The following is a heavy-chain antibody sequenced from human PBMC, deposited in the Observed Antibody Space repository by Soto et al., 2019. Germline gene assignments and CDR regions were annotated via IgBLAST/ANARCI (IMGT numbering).Heavy chain of an antibody. CDR1: GFTFSSYS. J-gene: IGHJ4*02. V-gene: IGHV3-21*01. Sequence: EVQLVESGGGLVKPGGSLRLSCAASGFTFSSYSMNWVRQAPGKGLEWVSSISGSSSYIYYADSVKGRFTISRDNAKNSLYLQMNSLRAEDTAVYYCARGPLDPYDILTGWWSYYFDYWGQGTLVTVSS. D-gene: IGHD3-9*01. CDR2: ISGSSSYI. CDR3: ARGPLDPYDILTGWWSYYFDY.